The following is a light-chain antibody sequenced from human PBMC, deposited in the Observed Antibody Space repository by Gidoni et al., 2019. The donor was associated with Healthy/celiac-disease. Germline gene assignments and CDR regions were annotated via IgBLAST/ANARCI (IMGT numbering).Light chain of an antibody. V-gene: IGLV1-40*01. Sequence: QSVLTQPPSVSVAPGQRITIPCTWRRSNIGAGYYVPGYQQLPGTAPKLLIYGKPNRPSGVPDRFSGSKSGTSASLAITGLQAEDEADYYCQSYDSSHRTVFGGGTQLTVL. CDR3: QSYDSSHRTV. CDR2: GKP. J-gene: IGLJ7*01. CDR1: RSNIGAGYY.